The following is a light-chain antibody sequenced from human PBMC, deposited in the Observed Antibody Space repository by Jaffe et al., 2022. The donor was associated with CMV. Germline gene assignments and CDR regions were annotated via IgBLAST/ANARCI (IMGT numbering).Light chain of an antibody. V-gene: IGLV2-14*03. CDR2: DVS. J-gene: IGLJ1*01. Sequence: QSALTQPASVSGSPGQSITISCTGTSSDVGAYKYVSWYQQHPGKAPKLMLYDVSTRPSGVSNRFSGSKSGSTASLTISGLQAEDEADYYCSSYTGSTTLNVFGTGTKVTVL. CDR3: SSYTGSTTLNV. CDR1: SSDVGAYKY.